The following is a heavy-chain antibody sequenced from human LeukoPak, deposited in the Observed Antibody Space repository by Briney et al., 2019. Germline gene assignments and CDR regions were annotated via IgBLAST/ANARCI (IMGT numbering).Heavy chain of an antibody. CDR3: AKDPYSSGRNYFDY. CDR1: GFTFSSYG. J-gene: IGHJ4*02. D-gene: IGHD6-19*01. V-gene: IGHV3-30*18. CDR2: ISYDGSNK. Sequence: GGSLRLSCAASGFTFSSYGMHWVRQAPGKGLEWVAVISYDGSNKYYADSVKGRFTISRDNSKNTLYLQMNSLRAEDTAVYYCAKDPYSSGRNYFDYWSQGTLVTVSS.